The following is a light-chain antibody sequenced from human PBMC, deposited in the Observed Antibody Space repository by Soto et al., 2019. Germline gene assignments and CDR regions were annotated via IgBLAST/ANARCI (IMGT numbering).Light chain of an antibody. CDR2: EVS. CDR3: SSYSSTTRWI. CDR1: SSDVGGYNY. J-gene: IGLJ3*02. V-gene: IGLV2-14*01. Sequence: QSVLTQPASVSGSPGQSITISCTGTSSDVGGYNYVSWYQQHPGKAPKLMIYEVSNRPSGVSNRFSGSKSGNTASLTISGLQAEDEADYYCSSYSSTTRWIFGGGTQLTVL.